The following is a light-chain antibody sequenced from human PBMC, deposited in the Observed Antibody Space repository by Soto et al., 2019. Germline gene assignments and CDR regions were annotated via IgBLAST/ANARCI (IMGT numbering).Light chain of an antibody. V-gene: IGKV3-20*01. CDR3: HQSGDSPT. CDR1: QTVNANF. J-gene: IGKJ1*01. CDR2: GVS. Sequence: EIVLTQSPGTLSLSPGERATIHCMSSQTVNANFLAWYQQKPGQAPRLLIYGVSNRAPGIPDRFSGSGSGTNITLTISRLEPEDFAVYYCHQSGDSPTFGQGTKVDIK.